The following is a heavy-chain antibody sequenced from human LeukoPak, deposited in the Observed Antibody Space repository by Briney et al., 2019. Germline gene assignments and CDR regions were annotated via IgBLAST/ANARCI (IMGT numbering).Heavy chain of an antibody. Sequence: PGGSLRLSCAASGFTFSSYAMSWVRQAPGKGREWISAISVSGGSTYYADSVKGRFTISRDNSKNTLYLQMNSLRAEDTAVYYCAKDPCSSTSCYTTYDYWGQGTLVTVSS. D-gene: IGHD2-2*02. CDR1: GFTFSSYA. V-gene: IGHV3-23*01. J-gene: IGHJ4*02. CDR3: AKDPCSSTSCYTTYDY. CDR2: ISVSGGST.